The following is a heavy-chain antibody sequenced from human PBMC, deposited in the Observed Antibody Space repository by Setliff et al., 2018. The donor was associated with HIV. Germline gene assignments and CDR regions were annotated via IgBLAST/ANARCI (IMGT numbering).Heavy chain of an antibody. CDR1: GGSISTYY. V-gene: IGHV4-59*01. D-gene: IGHD6-6*01. CDR2: ISYSGST. CDR3: ARGTQLVWGRWFDP. J-gene: IGHJ5*02. Sequence: NPSETLSLTCTVSGGSISTYYWSWIRQPPGKGLEWIGYISYSGSTKYNPSLKSRVTLSVNTSKNQFSLKLNSVTAADTAVYYCARGTQLVWGRWFDPWGQGTLVTVSS.